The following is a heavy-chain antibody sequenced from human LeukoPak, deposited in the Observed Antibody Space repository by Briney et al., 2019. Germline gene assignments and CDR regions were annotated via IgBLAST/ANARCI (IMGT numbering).Heavy chain of an antibody. CDR2: IIPIFGTA. D-gene: IGHD5-18*01. J-gene: IGHJ6*03. CDR1: GGTFSSYA. V-gene: IGHV1-69*05. Sequence: ASVKVSCKASGGTFSSYAISWVRQAPGQGLEWMGRIIPIFGTASYAQKFQGRVTITTDESTSTAYMELSSLRSEDTAVYYCARGVQLDYYYYYMDVWGKGTTVTVSS. CDR3: ARGVQLDYYYYYMDV.